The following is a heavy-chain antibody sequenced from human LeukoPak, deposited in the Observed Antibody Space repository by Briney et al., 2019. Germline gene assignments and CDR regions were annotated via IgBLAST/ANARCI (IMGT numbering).Heavy chain of an antibody. J-gene: IGHJ4*02. V-gene: IGHV3-23*01. D-gene: IGHD4-17*01. CDR1: GFTFSSYA. CDR2: ISGSGGSI. CDR3: AKDPRGDYGDYVDYFDY. Sequence: EPGGSLRLSCAASGFTFSSYAMSWVRQAPGKGLEWVSAISGSGGSIYYADSVKGRFTISRDNSKNTLYLQMNSLRAEDTAVYYCAKDPRGDYGDYVDYFDYWGQGTLVTVSS.